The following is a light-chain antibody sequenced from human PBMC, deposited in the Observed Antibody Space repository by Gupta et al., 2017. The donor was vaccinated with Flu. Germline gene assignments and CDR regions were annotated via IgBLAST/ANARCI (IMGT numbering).Light chain of an antibody. CDR1: SSNIGAGYD. J-gene: IGLJ3*02. Sequence: VTISCTGSSSNIGAGYDVHWYQQLPGTAPKLLIYGNSNRPSGVPDRFSGSKSGTSASLAITGLQAEDEADYYCQSYDSSLSGYVFGGGTKLTVL. CDR3: QSYDSSLSGYV. V-gene: IGLV1-40*01. CDR2: GNS.